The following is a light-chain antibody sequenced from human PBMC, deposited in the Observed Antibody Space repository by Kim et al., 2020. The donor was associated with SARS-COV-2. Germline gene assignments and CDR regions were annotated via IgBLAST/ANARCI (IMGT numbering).Light chain of an antibody. V-gene: IGKV1-39*01. CDR1: QNINTY. J-gene: IGKJ3*01. Sequence: DIQMTQSPSPLSASVGDRVTITCRASQNINTYLHWYQQKPGKAPSLLFYATSNLEAGVPSRFSGSGSGTDFTLTISSLQPDDFATYYCQQSYSAPLFTFGPGTKVDIK. CDR3: QQSYSAPLFT. CDR2: ATS.